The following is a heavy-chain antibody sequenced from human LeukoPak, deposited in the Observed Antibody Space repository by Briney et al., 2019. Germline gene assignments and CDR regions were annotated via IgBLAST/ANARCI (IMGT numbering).Heavy chain of an antibody. CDR3: ARDSRWCSGGSCLNWFDP. J-gene: IGHJ5*02. D-gene: IGHD2-15*01. CDR1: GGSISSGSYY. Sequence: PSQTLSLTCTVSGGSISSGSYYWSWIRQPAGKGLEWIGRIYTSGSTNYNPSLKSQVTISVDTSKNQFSLKLSSVTAADTAVYYCARDSRWCSGGSCLNWFDPWGQGTLVTVSS. V-gene: IGHV4-61*02. CDR2: IYTSGST.